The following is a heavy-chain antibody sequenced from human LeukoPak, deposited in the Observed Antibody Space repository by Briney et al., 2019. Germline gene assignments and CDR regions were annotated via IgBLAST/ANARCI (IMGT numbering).Heavy chain of an antibody. D-gene: IGHD6-6*01. J-gene: IGHJ4*02. CDR3: ARCGVTARPEELDY. CDR1: GGSISSTTSY. CDR2: IYYSGST. V-gene: IGHV4-39*01. Sequence: PSETLSLTCAVSGGSISSTTSYWGWIRQPPGKGLEWIGRIYYSGSTYYNPSLKSRVTISVDTSKNQFSLKVSSVTAADTAVYYCARCGVTARPEELDYWGQGTLVTVSS.